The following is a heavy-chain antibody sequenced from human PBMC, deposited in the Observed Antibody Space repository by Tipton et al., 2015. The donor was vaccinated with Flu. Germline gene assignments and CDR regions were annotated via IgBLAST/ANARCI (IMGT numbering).Heavy chain of an antibody. J-gene: IGHJ6*02. D-gene: IGHD1-14*01. CDR2: IFYTGSA. Sequence: LSCTVSGGPFSSYYWSWIRQPPGKGLAWIGDIFYTGSANYNPSLKSRVTISLDTSKHQFSLKLESVTAADTAVYYCARVTTNGLDVWGLGTTVTVSS. V-gene: IGHV4-59*01. CDR1: GGPFSSYY. CDR3: ARVTTNGLDV.